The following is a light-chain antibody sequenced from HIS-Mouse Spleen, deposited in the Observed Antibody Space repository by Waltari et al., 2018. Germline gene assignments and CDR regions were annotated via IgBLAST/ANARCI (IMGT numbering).Light chain of an antibody. CDR1: ALPTKD. J-gene: IGLJ2*01. CDR3: YSTDSSGNHRV. Sequence: SYELTQPPSVSVSPGQTARITCSGDALPTKDAYWYQHNSGQAPVLVIYEDSQRPSGIPERFPGSSSGTMDTLTISGAQVEDEADYYCYSTDSSGNHRVFGGGTKLTVL. CDR2: EDS. V-gene: IGLV3-10*01.